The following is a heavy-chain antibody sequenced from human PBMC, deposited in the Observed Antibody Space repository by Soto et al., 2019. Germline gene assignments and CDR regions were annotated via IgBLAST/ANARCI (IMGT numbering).Heavy chain of an antibody. CDR3: ARVKLRYSGYGDY. D-gene: IGHD5-12*01. Sequence: SETLSLTCTVSGGSISSYYWSWIRQPPGKGLEWIGYIYYSGSTNYSSSLKSRVTISVDTSKNQFSLKLSSVTAADTAVYYCARVKLRYSGYGDYWGQGTLVTVSS. J-gene: IGHJ4*02. CDR1: GGSISSYY. CDR2: IYYSGST. V-gene: IGHV4-59*01.